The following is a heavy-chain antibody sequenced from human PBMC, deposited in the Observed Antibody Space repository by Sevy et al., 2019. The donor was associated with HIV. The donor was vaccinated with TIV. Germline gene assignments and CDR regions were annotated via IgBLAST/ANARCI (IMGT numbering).Heavy chain of an antibody. V-gene: IGHV5-51*01. CDR1: GYKFTSSW. CDR3: ARPTDTGGLDY. Sequence: GESLKISCSGSGYKFTSSWIGWVRQKPGKGLEWIGDIHFANSNTKYSPSFQGQVTISADKSIHTAYLQWSSLKASDTAVYYCARPTDTGGLDYWGQGTLVTVSS. D-gene: IGHD1-1*01. J-gene: IGHJ4*02. CDR2: IHFANSNT.